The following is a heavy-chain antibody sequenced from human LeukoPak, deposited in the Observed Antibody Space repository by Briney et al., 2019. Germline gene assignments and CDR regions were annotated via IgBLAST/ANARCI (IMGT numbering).Heavy chain of an antibody. CDR1: GYTFTSYD. J-gene: IGHJ3*02. CDR3: ARGNKYYYDSKGAFDI. CDR2: MNPNSGNT. Sequence: ASVKVSCKASGYTFTSYDINWVRQATGQGLEWMGWMNPNSGNTGYAQKFQGRVTITRNTSISTAYMELSSLRSEDTAVFYCARGNKYYYDSKGAFDIWGQGTMVTVSS. D-gene: IGHD3-22*01. V-gene: IGHV1-8*03.